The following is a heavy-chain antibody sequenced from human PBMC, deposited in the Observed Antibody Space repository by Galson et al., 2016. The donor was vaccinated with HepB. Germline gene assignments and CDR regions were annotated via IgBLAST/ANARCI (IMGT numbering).Heavy chain of an antibody. CDR2: INSDGGSK. Sequence: SLRLSCAASGFTFSSYWMHWVRQAPGKGLVWVSRINSDGGSKDYADSVTGRFTISRDNAKNTLYLQMNSLRDEDTAVYFCARGGGKRGISSGLDLWGQGTPVTVSS. CDR1: GFTFSSYW. CDR3: ARGGGKRGISSGLDL. D-gene: IGHD3-16*01. J-gene: IGHJ6*02. V-gene: IGHV3-74*01.